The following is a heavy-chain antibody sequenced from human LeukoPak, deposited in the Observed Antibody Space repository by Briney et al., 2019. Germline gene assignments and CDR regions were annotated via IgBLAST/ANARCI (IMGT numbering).Heavy chain of an antibody. D-gene: IGHD3-22*01. V-gene: IGHV3-23*01. CDR1: GFTFNSYA. CDR2: ISGSGGST. CDR3: AKGGSGYYYDGTNYFDY. Sequence: GGSLRLSCAASGFTFNSYAMSWVRQAPGKGLEWVSAISGSGGSTYYADSVKGRFTISRDNSKNTLYLQMNSLRAEDTAVYYCAKGGSGYYYDGTNYFDYWGQGTLVTVSS. J-gene: IGHJ4*02.